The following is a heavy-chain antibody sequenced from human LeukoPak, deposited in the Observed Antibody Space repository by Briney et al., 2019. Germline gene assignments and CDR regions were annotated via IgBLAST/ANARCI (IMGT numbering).Heavy chain of an antibody. CDR2: IYYSGST. CDR1: GGSISSYY. V-gene: IGHV4-59*01. J-gene: IGHJ4*02. D-gene: IGHD3-10*01. Sequence: SETLSLTCTVSGGSISSYYWSWIRQPPGKGLEWIGYIYYSGSTNYNPSLKSRVTISVDTSANHFSLQQSTVTAADTTVYYCGRVSDGSGSYFDYWGQGTLVTVSS. CDR3: GRVSDGSGSYFDY.